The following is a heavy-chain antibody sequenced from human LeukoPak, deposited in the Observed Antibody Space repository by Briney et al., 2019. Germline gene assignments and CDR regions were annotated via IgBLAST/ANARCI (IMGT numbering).Heavy chain of an antibody. CDR2: ITSGGSTI. Sequence: GGSLRLSCAASGFTFSSYEMNWVRQAPGKGLEWVSYITSGGSTIYYADSVKGRFTISRDNSKNTLYLQMNSLRAEDTAVYYCAKDLGGLGKGGLFDYWGQGTLVTVSS. V-gene: IGHV3-48*03. D-gene: IGHD1-26*01. CDR1: GFTFSSYE. CDR3: AKDLGGLGKGGLFDY. J-gene: IGHJ4*02.